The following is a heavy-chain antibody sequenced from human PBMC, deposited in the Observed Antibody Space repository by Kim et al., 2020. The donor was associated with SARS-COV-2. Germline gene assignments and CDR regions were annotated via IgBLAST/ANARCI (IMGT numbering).Heavy chain of an antibody. CDR3: ARPRGYSSSWYVLYSHNSPDYYGMDV. J-gene: IGHJ6*02. CDR1: GYTFTSYD. D-gene: IGHD6-13*01. Sequence: ASVKVSCKASGYTFTSYDINWVRQATGQGLEWMGWMNPNSGNTGYAQKFQGRVTMTRNTSISTAYMELSSLRSEDTAVYYCARPRGYSSSWYVLYSHNSPDYYGMDVWGQGTTVTVSS. V-gene: IGHV1-8*01. CDR2: MNPNSGNT.